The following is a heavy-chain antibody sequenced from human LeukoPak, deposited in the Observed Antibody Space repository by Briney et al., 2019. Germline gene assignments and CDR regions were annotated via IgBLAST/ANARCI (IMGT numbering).Heavy chain of an antibody. V-gene: IGHV4-59*01. CDR2: IYYSGST. CDR3: AREVYDSSGYFNVFDI. D-gene: IGHD3-22*01. CDR1: SGSISSYY. Sequence: SETLSLTCTVSSGSISSYYWSWLRQPPGKRLEWIGYIYYSGSTSYNSSLKSRVTISVDTSKNQFSLKLRSVTAADTAVYYCAREVYDSSGYFNVFDIWGQGTMVTVSS. J-gene: IGHJ3*02.